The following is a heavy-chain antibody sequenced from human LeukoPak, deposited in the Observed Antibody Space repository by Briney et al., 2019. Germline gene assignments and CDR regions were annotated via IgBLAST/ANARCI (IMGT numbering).Heavy chain of an antibody. CDR1: GFTFSSYG. J-gene: IGHJ4*02. V-gene: IGHV3-30*18. D-gene: IGHD3-10*01. CDR3: AKDPMVRGVMPIPLFDY. CDR2: ISYDGSNK. Sequence: GGSLRLSCAASGFTFSSYGMHWVRQAPGKGLEWVAVISYDGSNKYYADSVKGRFTISRGNSKNTLYLQMNSLRAEDTAVYYCAKDPMVRGVMPIPLFDYWGQGTLVTVSS.